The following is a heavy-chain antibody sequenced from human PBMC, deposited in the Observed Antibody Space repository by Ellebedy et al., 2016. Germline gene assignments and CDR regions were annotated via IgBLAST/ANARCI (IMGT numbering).Heavy chain of an antibody. D-gene: IGHD2-2*01. CDR1: GFTFSSYA. V-gene: IGHV3-23*01. CDR3: AKGGGSNSLNYYYYYMDV. Sequence: GGSLRLSXAASGFTFSSYAMSWVRQVPGKGLEWVSSISGSGASTYYADSVRGRFTISRDNSKNTLYLHMHSLRDEDTAVYYCAKGGGSNSLNYYYYYMDVWGKGTTVTVSS. CDR2: ISGSGAST. J-gene: IGHJ6*03.